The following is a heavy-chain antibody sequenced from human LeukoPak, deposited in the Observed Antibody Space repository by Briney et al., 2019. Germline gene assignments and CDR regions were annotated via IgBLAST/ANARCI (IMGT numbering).Heavy chain of an antibody. CDR1: GGSISRYY. J-gene: IGHJ4*02. Sequence: PSETLSLTCTVSGGSISRYYWSWIRQPPGKGLEWIGYVYYSASTNYNPSLKSRVTISVDTSKNQFSLKLSPVTAADTAVYYCAKYTGTYFDYWGQGTLVTVSS. CDR2: VYYSAST. CDR3: AKYTGTYFDY. V-gene: IGHV4-59*08. D-gene: IGHD7-27*01.